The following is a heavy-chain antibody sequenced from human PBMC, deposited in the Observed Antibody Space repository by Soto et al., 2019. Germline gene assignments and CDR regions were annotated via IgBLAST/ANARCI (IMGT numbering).Heavy chain of an antibody. Sequence: SETLSLTCTVSGGSISSYYWSWIRQPPGKGLEWIGYIYYSGSTSYNPSLKSRVTISVDTSKNQFSLKLSSVTAADTAVYYCAREAFYDFWSGYSNYFDYWGQGTLVTVSS. CDR2: IYYSGST. D-gene: IGHD3-3*01. J-gene: IGHJ4*02. CDR1: GGSISSYY. V-gene: IGHV4-59*01. CDR3: AREAFYDFWSGYSNYFDY.